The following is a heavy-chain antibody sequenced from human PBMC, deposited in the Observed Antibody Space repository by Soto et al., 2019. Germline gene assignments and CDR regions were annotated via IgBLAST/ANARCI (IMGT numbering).Heavy chain of an antibody. J-gene: IGHJ3*02. D-gene: IGHD6-19*01. CDR1: GYTFTSYG. CDR3: ARDRPITPGYSSGWYHGAFDI. CDR2: ISAYNGNT. V-gene: IGHV1-18*01. Sequence: ASVKVSCKASGYTFTSYGISWVRQAPGQGLEWMGWISAYNGNTNYAQKLQGRVTMTTDTSTSTAYMELRSLRSDDTAVYYCARDRPITPGYSSGWYHGAFDIWGQGTMVTVSS.